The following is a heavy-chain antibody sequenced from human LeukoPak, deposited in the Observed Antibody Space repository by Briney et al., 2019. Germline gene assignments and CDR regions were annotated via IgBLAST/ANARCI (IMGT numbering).Heavy chain of an antibody. V-gene: IGHV3-21*01. CDR1: GFTFSSYS. CDR2: ISSSSSYV. Sequence: GGSLRLSCAASGFTFSSYSMNWVRQAPGKGLEWVSSISSSSSYVYYADSVKGRFTISRDNAKNSLYLQMNSLRAEDTAVYYCARGIPIGLDAFDIWGQGTMVTVSS. CDR3: ARGIPIGLDAFDI. J-gene: IGHJ3*02.